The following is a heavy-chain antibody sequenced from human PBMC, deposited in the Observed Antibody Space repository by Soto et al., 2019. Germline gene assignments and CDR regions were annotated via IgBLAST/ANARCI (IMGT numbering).Heavy chain of an antibody. J-gene: IGHJ6*02. D-gene: IGHD3-10*01. V-gene: IGHV3-48*02. CDR1: GFTFSSYS. CDR3: ARLGDRITMVRGPAPYYYYYGMDV. Sequence: ESGGGLVQPGGSLRLSCAASGFTFSSYSMNWVRQAPGKGLEWVSYISSSSSTIYYADSVKGRFTISRDNAKNSLYLQMNSLRDEDTAVYYCARLGDRITMVRGPAPYYYYYGMDVWGQGTTVTVSS. CDR2: ISSSSSTI.